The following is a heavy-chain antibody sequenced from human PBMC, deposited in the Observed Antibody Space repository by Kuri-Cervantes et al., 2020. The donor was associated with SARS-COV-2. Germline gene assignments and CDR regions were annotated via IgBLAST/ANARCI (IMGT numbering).Heavy chain of an antibody. D-gene: IGHD3-10*01. CDR3: VRGLYLDN. CDR2: IYSGGNA. CDR1: GFSVRTDC. Sequence: GESLKISCEASGFSVRTDCMSWVRQAPGKGLEWVLVIYSGGNAYLADSVKGRFTVSRHNSKNTAYLQMNSLRAEDTAVYYCVRGLYLDNWGQGTLVTVSS. J-gene: IGHJ4*02. V-gene: IGHV3-53*04.